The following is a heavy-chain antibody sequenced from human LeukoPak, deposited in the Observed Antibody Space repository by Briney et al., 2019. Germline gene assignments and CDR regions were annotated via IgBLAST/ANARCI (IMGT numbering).Heavy chain of an antibody. CDR1: GGSISSYY. CDR3: AREWVGGAMVKRNYYGMDV. V-gene: IGHV4-59*12. D-gene: IGHD5-18*01. J-gene: IGHJ6*02. Sequence: SETLSLTCTVSGGSISSYYWSWIRQPPGKGLEWIGYIYYSGSTNYNPSLKSRVTISVDTSKNQFSLKLSSVTAADTAVYYCAREWVGGAMVKRNYYGMDVWGQGTTVTVSS. CDR2: IYYSGST.